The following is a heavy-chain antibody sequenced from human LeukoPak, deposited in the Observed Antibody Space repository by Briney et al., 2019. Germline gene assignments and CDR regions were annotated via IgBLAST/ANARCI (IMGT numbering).Heavy chain of an antibody. D-gene: IGHD3-22*01. Sequence: ASVKVFCRASGYTFTSYAMHWVRQAPGQRLEWMGWINAGNGNTKYSQKFQGRVTITRDTSASTAYMELSSLRSEDTAVYYCARDGYYDSSGYPAYYYYGMDVWGQGTTVTVSS. CDR3: ARDGYYDSSGYPAYYYYGMDV. V-gene: IGHV1-3*01. J-gene: IGHJ6*02. CDR1: GYTFTSYA. CDR2: INAGNGNT.